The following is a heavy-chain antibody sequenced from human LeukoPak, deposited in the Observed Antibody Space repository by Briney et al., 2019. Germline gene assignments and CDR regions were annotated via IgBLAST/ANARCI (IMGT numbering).Heavy chain of an antibody. CDR3: VRDWDHFDFDS. V-gene: IGHV3-74*01. CDR1: GFTFSNYW. CDR2: IKGDGSHT. D-gene: IGHD3-9*01. J-gene: IGHJ5*01. Sequence: GGSLRLSCAASGFTFSNYWMHWVRQAPGKGLVWVSRIKGDGSHTIYADSVKGRFTISRDNAKNTLYLQMKSLRAEGTAVYYCVRDWDHFDFDSWGLGTLVTVSS.